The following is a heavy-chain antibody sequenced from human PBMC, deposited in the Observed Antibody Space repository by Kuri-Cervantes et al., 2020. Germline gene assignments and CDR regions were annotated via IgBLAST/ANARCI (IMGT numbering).Heavy chain of an antibody. CDR1: GFTFSDYY. J-gene: IGHJ6*02. D-gene: IGHD2-2*01. Sequence: GGSLRLSWSASGFTFSDYYMSWIRQAPGKGLEWVSYISSIVSNIYYADSLKVRFTISSENAKNSLYLQMNSLRAEDTDVYYCARDNFRLPAAKNSYYGMDVWGQGTTVTVSS. CDR3: ARDNFRLPAAKNSYYGMDV. CDR2: ISSIVSNI. V-gene: IGHV3-11*01.